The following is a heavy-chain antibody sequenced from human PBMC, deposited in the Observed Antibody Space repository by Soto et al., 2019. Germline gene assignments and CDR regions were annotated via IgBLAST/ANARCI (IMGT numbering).Heavy chain of an antibody. CDR2: ISSSSIYI. D-gene: IGHD2-15*01. CDR3: ARDGWVTLIGGQNDY. V-gene: IGHV3-21*01. J-gene: IGHJ4*02. CDR1: GFTFSSYS. Sequence: EVQLVESGGGLVKPGGSLRLSCAASGFTFSSYSMNWVRQAPGKGLEWVSSISSSSIYIYYADSVKGRFTISRDNAKNSLYLQMNSLRAEDTAVYYCARDGWVTLIGGQNDYWGQGTLVTVSS.